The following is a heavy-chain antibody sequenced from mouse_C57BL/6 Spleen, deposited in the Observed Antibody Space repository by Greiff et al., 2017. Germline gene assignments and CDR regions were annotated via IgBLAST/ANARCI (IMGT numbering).Heavy chain of an antibody. CDR3: VVLPRDYAMDY. CDR2: IRSKSNNYAT. CDR1: GFSFNTYA. J-gene: IGHJ4*01. D-gene: IGHD1-1*01. Sequence: VQLKESGGGLVQPKGSLKLSCAASGFSFNTYAMNWVRQAPGKGLEWVARIRSKSNNYATYYADSVKDRFTISRDDSESMLYLQMNNLKTEDTAMYYCVVLPRDYAMDYWGQGTSVTVSS. V-gene: IGHV10-1*01.